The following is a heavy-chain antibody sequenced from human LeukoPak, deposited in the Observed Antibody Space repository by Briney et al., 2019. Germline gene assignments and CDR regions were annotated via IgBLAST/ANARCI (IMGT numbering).Heavy chain of an antibody. CDR3: ARIRRFLEWYYYYYMDV. CDR1: GGTFSSYA. D-gene: IGHD3-3*01. Sequence: ASVKVSCKASGGTFSSYAISWVRQAPGQGLEWMGGIIPIFGTANYAQKFQGRVTITADESTSTAYMELSRLRSDDTAVYYCARIRRFLEWYYYYYMDVWGKGTTVTVSS. CDR2: IIPIFGTA. V-gene: IGHV1-69*01. J-gene: IGHJ6*03.